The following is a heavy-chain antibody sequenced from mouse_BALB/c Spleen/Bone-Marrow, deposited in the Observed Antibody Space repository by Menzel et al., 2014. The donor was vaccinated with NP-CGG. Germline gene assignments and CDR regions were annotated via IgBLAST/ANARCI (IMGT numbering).Heavy chain of an antibody. CDR2: INPSNGGT. V-gene: IGHV1S81*02. Sequence: VKLVESGAELVKPGAPVKLSCKASGYTFTSYYMYWVKQRPGQGLEWIGEINPSNGGTNFNEKFKSKATLTVDKSSSTAYMQLSSLTSEDSAVYYCTREGDSPFAYWGQGTLVTVSA. CDR3: TREGDSPFAY. D-gene: IGHD2-13*01. CDR1: GYTFTSYY. J-gene: IGHJ3*01.